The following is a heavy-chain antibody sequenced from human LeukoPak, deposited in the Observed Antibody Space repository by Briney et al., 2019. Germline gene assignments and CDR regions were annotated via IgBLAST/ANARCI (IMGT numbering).Heavy chain of an antibody. CDR1: GLIFRNYA. CDR2: VSGKGDET. V-gene: IGHV3-23*01. Sequence: PGGSLRLSCAASGLIFRNYAMTWVRQAPGKGLECVSTVSGKGDETFYADSVKSRFTLSRDNSKNAFYLQMNSLRAEDTAVYYCAKGGHYSFFDSWGQGTLVTVSS. J-gene: IGHJ5*01. D-gene: IGHD3-10*01. CDR3: AKGGHYSFFDS.